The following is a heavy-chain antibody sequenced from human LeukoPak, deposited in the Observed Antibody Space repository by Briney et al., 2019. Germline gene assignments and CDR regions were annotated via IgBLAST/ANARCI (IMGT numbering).Heavy chain of an antibody. J-gene: IGHJ2*01. CDR1: GGSISSYY. CDR2: IYTSGST. CDR3: ARVAQSLERIAVAGTSEWRANWYFDL. Sequence: SETLSLTCTVSGGSISSYYWSWIRQPAGKGLEWIGRIYTSGSTNYNPPLKSRVTMSVDTSKNQFSLKMSSVTAADTAVYYCARVAQSLERIAVAGTSEWRANWYFDLWGRGTLVTVSS. V-gene: IGHV4-4*07. D-gene: IGHD6-19*01.